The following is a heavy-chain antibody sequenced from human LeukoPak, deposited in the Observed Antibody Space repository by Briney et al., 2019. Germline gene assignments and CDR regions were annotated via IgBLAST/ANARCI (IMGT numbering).Heavy chain of an antibody. CDR1: GGSFSGYY. J-gene: IGHJ4*02. Sequence: PSETLSLTCAVYGGSFSGYYWSWIRQPPGKGLEWIGEINHSGSTYYNPSLKSRVTISVDTSKNQFSLKLSSVTAADTAVYYCARDSSYGYWGQGTLVTVSS. D-gene: IGHD5-18*01. CDR3: ARDSSYGY. V-gene: IGHV4-34*01. CDR2: INHSGST.